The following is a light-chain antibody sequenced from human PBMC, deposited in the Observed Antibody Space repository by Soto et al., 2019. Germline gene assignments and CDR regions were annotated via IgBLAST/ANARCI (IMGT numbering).Light chain of an antibody. V-gene: IGLV7-43*01. J-gene: IGLJ2*01. CDR3: LLYYGGQLGV. Sequence: QTVVTQEPSLTVSPGGTVTLTCAASTGAVTSGNYPNWFQQKPGQAPRALIYSTNHKYSWTPARFSGSLLGGKAALTLSGVQPEDEADYYCLLYYGGQLGVFGGGTKLTVL. CDR1: TGAVTSGNY. CDR2: STN.